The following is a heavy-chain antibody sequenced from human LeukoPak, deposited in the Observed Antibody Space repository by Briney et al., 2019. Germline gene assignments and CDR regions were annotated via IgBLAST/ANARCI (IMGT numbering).Heavy chain of an antibody. V-gene: IGHV4-39*01. Sequence: SETLSLTCTVSGGSISSSTYYWGWIRQPPGKGLEWIGCIYYSGSTFYNPSLKSRVTISVDTSKNQFSLKLSSVTSAETAVYYCARGPDYSSSYAANWFDPWGQGTLVTVSS. CDR2: IYYSGST. CDR3: ARGPDYSSSYAANWFDP. CDR1: GGSISSSTYY. J-gene: IGHJ5*02. D-gene: IGHD6-13*01.